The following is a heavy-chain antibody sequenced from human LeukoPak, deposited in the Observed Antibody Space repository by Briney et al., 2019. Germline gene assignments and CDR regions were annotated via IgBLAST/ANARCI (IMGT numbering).Heavy chain of an antibody. CDR3: ARHEGYCSSTSCSYFDY. CDR2: IYHSGST. Sequence: PSETLSLTCAVSGYSISSGYYWGWIRQPPGKGQEWIGSIYHSGSTYYNPSLKSRVTISVETSKNQFSLKLSSMTAADTALYYCARHEGYCSSTSCSYFDYWGQGTLVTVSS. CDR1: GYSISSGYY. D-gene: IGHD2-2*01. V-gene: IGHV4-38-2*01. J-gene: IGHJ4*02.